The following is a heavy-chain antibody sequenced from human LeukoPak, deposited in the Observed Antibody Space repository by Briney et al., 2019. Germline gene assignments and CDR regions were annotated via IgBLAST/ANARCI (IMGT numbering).Heavy chain of an antibody. D-gene: IGHD4-17*01. CDR3: ARVRYGDYAIFDY. CDR2: ISYDGSNK. V-gene: IGHV3-30-3*01. CDR1: GFTFSSYA. Sequence: GGSLRLSCAASGFTFSSYAMHWVRQAPGKGLEWVAVISYDGSNKYYADSVKGRFTISRGNSKNTLYLQMNSLRAEDTAVYYCARVRYGDYAIFDYWGQGTLVTVSS. J-gene: IGHJ4*02.